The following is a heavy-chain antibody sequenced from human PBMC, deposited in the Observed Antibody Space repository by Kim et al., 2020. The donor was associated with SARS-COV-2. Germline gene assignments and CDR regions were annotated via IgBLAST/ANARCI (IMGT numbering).Heavy chain of an antibody. V-gene: IGHV3-30*04. CDR1: GFTFSTYA. CDR3: ARDSSSTSCYGCGGMDV. D-gene: IGHD2-2*01. Sequence: GGSLRLSCAASGFTFSTYAMHWVRQAPGKGLEWVAITSYDDNNKNYADSVKGRFTISRDKSKNTLFLQMNSLRIEDTAVYYCARDSSSTSCYGCGGMDVWGQGTTVTVSS. J-gene: IGHJ6*02. CDR2: TSYDDNNK.